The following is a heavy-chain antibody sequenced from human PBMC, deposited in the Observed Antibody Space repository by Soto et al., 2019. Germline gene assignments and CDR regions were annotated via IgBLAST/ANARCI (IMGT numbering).Heavy chain of an antibody. D-gene: IGHD1-26*01. V-gene: IGHV3-23*01. CDR1: GVTFSSYA. CDR2: ISGSGDST. Sequence: EVQLLESGGGLVQPGGSLRLSCAAYGVTFSSYAMRWVRQAPVKGLEWVSAISGSGDSTYYADSVKGRFTISRDNSKNTLYLQMNSLRAEDTAVYYCARRGSGSYYDYLGQGTLVTVSS. CDR3: ARRGSGSYYDY. J-gene: IGHJ4*02.